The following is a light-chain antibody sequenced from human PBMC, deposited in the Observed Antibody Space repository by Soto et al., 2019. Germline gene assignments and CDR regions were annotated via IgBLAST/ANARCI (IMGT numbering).Light chain of an antibody. CDR1: QSVSIL. CDR2: DVS. J-gene: IGKJ3*01. Sequence: ERIMTQSPAALSVKTVERASLCCRASQSVSILLAWYQQKPGQAPRLLIYDVSNRATGIPARFSGSGSGTDFTLTISMLEPEDFSVYYCHQYGSAPLTFGRGTKVDIK. CDR3: HQYGSAPLT. V-gene: IGKV3D-15*03.